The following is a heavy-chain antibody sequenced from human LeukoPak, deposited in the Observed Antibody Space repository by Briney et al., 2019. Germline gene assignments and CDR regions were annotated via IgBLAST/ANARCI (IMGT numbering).Heavy chain of an antibody. Sequence: PGGSLRLSCAASGFTFSSYSMNWVRQAPGKGLEWVSSISSSSSYIYYADSVKGRFTISRDNAKNSLYLQMNSLRAEDTAVYYCARDNWKYVGSPGDAFDIWGQGTMVTVSS. CDR2: ISSSSSYI. CDR1: GFTFSSYS. V-gene: IGHV3-21*01. CDR3: ARDNWKYVGSPGDAFDI. D-gene: IGHD1-20*01. J-gene: IGHJ3*02.